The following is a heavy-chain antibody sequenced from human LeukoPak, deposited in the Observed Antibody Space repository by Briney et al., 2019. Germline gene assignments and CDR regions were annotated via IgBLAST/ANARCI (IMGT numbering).Heavy chain of an antibody. CDR3: AKGVGYTGYDYYFDY. V-gene: IGHV3-30*18. CDR1: GFTFRSYG. Sequence: GGSLRLSCAGSGFTFRSYGMHWVRQAPGKGLEWVAVISYDGSNKKAADSVKGRFTISRDNSKNTLYLQMNSLRAEDTAVYYCAKGVGYTGYDYYFDYWGQGTLVTVSS. J-gene: IGHJ4*02. CDR2: ISYDGSNK. D-gene: IGHD5-12*01.